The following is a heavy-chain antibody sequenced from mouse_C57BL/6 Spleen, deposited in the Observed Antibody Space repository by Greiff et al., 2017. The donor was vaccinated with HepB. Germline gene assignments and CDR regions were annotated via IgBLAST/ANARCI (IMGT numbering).Heavy chain of an antibody. CDR2: SRNKANDYTT. V-gene: IGHV7-1*01. J-gene: IGHJ1*03. D-gene: IGHD2-3*01. Sequence: EVKVVESGGGLVQSGRSLRLSCATSGFTFSDFYMEWVRQAPGKGLEWIAASRNKANDYTTEYSASVKGRFIVSRDTSQSILYLQMNALRAEDTAIYYCAGASIYDGYYGYFDVWGTGTTVTVSS. CDR3: AGASIYDGYYGYFDV. CDR1: GFTFSDFY.